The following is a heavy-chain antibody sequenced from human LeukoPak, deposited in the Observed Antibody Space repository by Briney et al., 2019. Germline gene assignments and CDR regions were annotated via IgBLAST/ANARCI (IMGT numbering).Heavy chain of an antibody. J-gene: IGHJ6*03. V-gene: IGHV4-39*01. Sequence: SETLSLTCSVSGVSISSGSYYWGWIRQPPGMGLEWIGIIYHNGNTNYNPSLKSRVTISEDTSRNQLSLRMDSVTAAYTAVYYCARLWDSTGLYFYYYMDVWGEGTTVTVSS. CDR2: IYHNGNT. D-gene: IGHD2/OR15-2a*01. CDR3: ARLWDSTGLYFYYYMDV. CDR1: GVSISSGSYY.